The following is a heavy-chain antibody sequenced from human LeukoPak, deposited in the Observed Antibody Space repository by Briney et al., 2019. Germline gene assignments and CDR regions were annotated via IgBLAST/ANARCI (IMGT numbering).Heavy chain of an antibody. CDR3: AKDLVYCSSTSCHYYYYGMDV. CDR2: ISGSGGST. D-gene: IGHD2-2*01. J-gene: IGHJ6*02. Sequence: GGSLRLSCAGSGFTFSSYAMSWVRQAPGKGLEWVSAISGSGGSTYYADSVKGRFTISRDNSKNTLYLQMNSLRAEDTAVYYCAKDLVYCSSTSCHYYYYGMDVWGQGTTVTVSS. V-gene: IGHV3-23*01. CDR1: GFTFSSYA.